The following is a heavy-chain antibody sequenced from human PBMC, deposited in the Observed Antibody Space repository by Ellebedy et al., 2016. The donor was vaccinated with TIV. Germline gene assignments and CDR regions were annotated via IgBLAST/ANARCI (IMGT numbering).Heavy chain of an antibody. CDR3: ARAIVAKVPYYYYYGMDV. J-gene: IGHJ6*02. Sequence: SGPTLVKPTQTLTLTCTFSGFSLNTRGVGVGWIRQPPGKALEWLALISWDDDKRYSPSLKSRLTITKDTSKNQVVLTMTNMDPVDTATFYCARAIVAKVPYYYYYGMDVWGQGTTVTVSS. CDR1: GFSLNTRGVG. CDR2: ISWDDDK. D-gene: IGHD5-12*01. V-gene: IGHV2-5*02.